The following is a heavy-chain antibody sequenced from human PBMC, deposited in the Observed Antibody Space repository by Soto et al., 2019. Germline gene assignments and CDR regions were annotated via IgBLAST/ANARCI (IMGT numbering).Heavy chain of an antibody. D-gene: IGHD6-19*01. Sequence: WGSLRLSCTASGFSFSTHAMSWVRQAPWKCLEWVSSISSGGTTTFYAASVEGRFTISRDKSKNTLYLQMNSLRADDTAVYYCAREGGSIGGWFGRKFDSWGQGTQVTVSS. CDR1: GFSFSTHA. CDR3: AREGGSIGGWFGRKFDS. V-gene: IGHV3-23*01. CDR2: ISSGGTTT. J-gene: IGHJ4*02.